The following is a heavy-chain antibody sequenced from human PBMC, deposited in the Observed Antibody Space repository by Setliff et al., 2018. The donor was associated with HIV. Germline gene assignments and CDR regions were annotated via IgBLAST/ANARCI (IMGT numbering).Heavy chain of an antibody. V-gene: IGHV4-39*01. Sequence: SETLSLTCTVSGGSTSTSGYYWGWIRQPPGKGREWIGSIYSSGSTYYNPSLKSRVTISIDTSKNQFSLQLTSVTAADSAVYYCARVGTTVTTRETYKWFDPWGQGTLVTVS. D-gene: IGHD4-17*01. CDR2: IYSSGST. CDR3: ARVGTTVTTRETYKWFDP. CDR1: GGSTSTSGYY. J-gene: IGHJ5*02.